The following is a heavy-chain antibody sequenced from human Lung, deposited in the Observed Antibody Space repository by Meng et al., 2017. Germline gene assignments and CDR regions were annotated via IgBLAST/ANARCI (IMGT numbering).Heavy chain of an antibody. Sequence: QVQLQQGGAGLLKPSETLSLTCVVSGGSFSDYYWSWIRQPPGKRLEWIGEINHSGSTNYNPSLESRATISVDTSQNNLSLKLSSVTAADSAVYYCARGPTTMAHDFDYWGQGTLVTVSS. CDR3: ARGPTTMAHDFDY. V-gene: IGHV4-34*01. CDR1: GGSFSDYY. D-gene: IGHD4-11*01. J-gene: IGHJ4*02. CDR2: INHSGST.